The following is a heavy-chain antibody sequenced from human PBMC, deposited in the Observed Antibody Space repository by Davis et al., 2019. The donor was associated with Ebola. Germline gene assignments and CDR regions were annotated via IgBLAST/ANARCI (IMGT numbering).Heavy chain of an antibody. V-gene: IGHV3-53*04. CDR1: GFTVSSNY. CDR2: IYSGGST. J-gene: IGHJ4*02. D-gene: IGHD2-21*02. Sequence: PGGSLRLSCAASGFTVSSNYMSWVRQAPGKGLEWVAVIYSGGSTYYADSVKGRFTISRHNSKNTLYLQMNSLRAEDTAVYYCARLPPIELVTAIDYWGQGTLVTVSS. CDR3: ARLPPIELVTAIDY.